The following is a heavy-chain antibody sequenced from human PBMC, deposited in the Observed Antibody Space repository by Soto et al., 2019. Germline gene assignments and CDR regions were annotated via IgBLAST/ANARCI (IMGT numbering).Heavy chain of an antibody. CDR1: GYTFTSYY. J-gene: IGHJ6*02. Sequence: ASVKVSCKASGYTFTSYYMHWVRQAPGQGLEWMGIINPSGGSTSYAQKFQGRVTMTRDTSTSTVYMELSSLRSEDTAVYCCARDNPPHYDILTGPPSRCGMDVWGQGTTVTVSS. V-gene: IGHV1-46*01. D-gene: IGHD3-9*01. CDR2: INPSGGST. CDR3: ARDNPPHYDILTGPPSRCGMDV.